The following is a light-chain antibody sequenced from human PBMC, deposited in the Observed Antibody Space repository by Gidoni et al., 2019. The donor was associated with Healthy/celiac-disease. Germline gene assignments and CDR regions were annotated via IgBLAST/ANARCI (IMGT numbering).Light chain of an antibody. CDR3: QQYNNWPWT. J-gene: IGKJ1*01. CDR1: QSVRSN. Sequence: EIVMTQSPATLSVAPGERATLSCRASQSVRSNLAWYQQKPGQAPRLLIYGASPRATGIPARFSGSGSGTEFTLPISSLQSEDFAVYYCQQYNNWPWTFGQGTKVEIK. V-gene: IGKV3-15*01. CDR2: GAS.